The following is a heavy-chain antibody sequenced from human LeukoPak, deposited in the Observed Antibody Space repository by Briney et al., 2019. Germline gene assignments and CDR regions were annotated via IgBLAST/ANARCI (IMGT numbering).Heavy chain of an antibody. J-gene: IGHJ5*02. Sequence: SETLSLTCAVYGGSFSGYYWSWIRQPPGKGLEWIGEINHSGSTNYNPSLKSRVTISVDTSKNQFSLKLCSVTAADTAVYYCARGGPNSSGWYGRINWFDPWGQGTLVTVSS. D-gene: IGHD6-19*01. CDR1: GGSFSGYY. CDR3: ARGGPNSSGWYGRINWFDP. CDR2: INHSGST. V-gene: IGHV4-34*01.